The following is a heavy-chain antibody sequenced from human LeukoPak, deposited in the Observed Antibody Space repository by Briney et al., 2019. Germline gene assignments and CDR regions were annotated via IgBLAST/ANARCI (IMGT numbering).Heavy chain of an antibody. CDR1: GGSISSQC. CDR3: ARVRGLGVISPYFDY. V-gene: IGHV4-59*08. Sequence: PSETLSLTCSVSGGSISSQCWGWIRRPPGKGLEWLGCINYSGSTHYNPSLESRVTISVDTSNNQFSLKLSSVTAADTAVHYCARVRGLGVISPYFDYWGQGILVTVSS. J-gene: IGHJ4*02. D-gene: IGHD3-16*02. CDR2: INYSGST.